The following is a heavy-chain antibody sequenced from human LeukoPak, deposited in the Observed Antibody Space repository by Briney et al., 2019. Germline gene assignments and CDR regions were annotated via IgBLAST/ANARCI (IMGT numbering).Heavy chain of an antibody. Sequence: ASVKVSCKGSGYTFSGHSLHWARQAPGQRPGWMGWITIGDGHTRYSQKFQDRLTFTRDTPAATAYMELRNLQSEDTAIYYCTTGTVAGTGYGYWGQGTLVTVSS. D-gene: IGHD6-19*01. V-gene: IGHV1-3*04. CDR1: GYTFSGHS. CDR2: ITIGDGHT. J-gene: IGHJ4*02. CDR3: TTGTVAGTGYGY.